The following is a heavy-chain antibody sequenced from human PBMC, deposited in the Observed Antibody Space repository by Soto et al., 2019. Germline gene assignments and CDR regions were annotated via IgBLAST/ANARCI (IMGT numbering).Heavy chain of an antibody. V-gene: IGHV1-8*01. CDR3: ARDIRLYSSVWYLRGYYYGMDV. CDR1: GYTFTSYD. J-gene: IGHJ6*02. D-gene: IGHD6-19*01. CDR2: MNPNSGNT. Sequence: QVQLVQSGAEVKKPGASVKVSCKASGYTFTSYDINWVRQATGQGLEWMGWMNPNSGNTGYAQKFQGRVTMTRNTSISTAYMELSSLRSEDTAVYYCARDIRLYSSVWYLRGYYYGMDVWGQGTTVTVSS.